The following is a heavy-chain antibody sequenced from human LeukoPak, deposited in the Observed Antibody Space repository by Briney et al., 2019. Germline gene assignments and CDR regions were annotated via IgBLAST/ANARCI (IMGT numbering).Heavy chain of an antibody. D-gene: IGHD1-26*01. CDR1: GFTFNW. J-gene: IGHJ4*02. V-gene: IGHV3-7*01. Sequence: GGSLRLSRAASGFTFNWMSWVRQAPEKGLEWVASIKEDGSEIHYVDSVKGRFTISRDNAENSLYLQMDSLRAEDTAVYYCARSGSDFDYWGQGTLVTVSS. CDR2: IKEDGSEI. CDR3: ARSGSDFDY.